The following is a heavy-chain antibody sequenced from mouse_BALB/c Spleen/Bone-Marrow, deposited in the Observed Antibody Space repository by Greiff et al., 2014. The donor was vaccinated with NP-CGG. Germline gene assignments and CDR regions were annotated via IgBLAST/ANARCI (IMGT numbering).Heavy chain of an antibody. Sequence: VKLQESGAELVRPGSSVKISCKASGYAFSNYGMNWVKQRPGQGLEWIGQIYPGDGDTNYNGKFKGRVTLTADKSSSTAYMQLSSLTSEDAAVYFCASVYDYGRDYAMDYWGQGTSVTVSS. V-gene: IGHV1-80*01. D-gene: IGHD2-4*01. CDR2: IYPGDGDT. CDR1: GYAFSNYG. J-gene: IGHJ4*01. CDR3: ASVYDYGRDYAMDY.